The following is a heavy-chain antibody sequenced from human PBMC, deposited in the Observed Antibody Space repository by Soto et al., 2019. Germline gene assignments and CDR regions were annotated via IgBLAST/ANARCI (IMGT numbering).Heavy chain of an antibody. V-gene: IGHV3-53*01. D-gene: IGHD1-26*01. Sequence: PVGSLRLSCASSVFTVSSNYMSCVRHSPGKWLEWVSVIYSGGSTYYADSVKGRFTISRDNSKNTVHLQMNSLRAEDTAVYYCAREWELPNYYGMDVGGQGTTVTV. CDR1: VFTVSSNY. CDR2: IYSGGST. J-gene: IGHJ6*02. CDR3: AREWELPNYYGMDV.